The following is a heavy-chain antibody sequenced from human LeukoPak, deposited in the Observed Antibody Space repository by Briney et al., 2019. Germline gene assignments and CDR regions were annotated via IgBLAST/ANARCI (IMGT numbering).Heavy chain of an antibody. CDR2: IFPMLGTT. CDR1: GGTFNSYA. CDR3: AAESTD. V-gene: IGHV1-69*05. J-gene: IGHJ1*01. Sequence: ASVKVSCKASGGTFNSYAINWVRQAPGQGLEWMGGIFPMLGTTKYIEKFQGRITITTDESTTRAYMELTSLRAEDTAVYYCAAESTDWGQGSLVTVSS.